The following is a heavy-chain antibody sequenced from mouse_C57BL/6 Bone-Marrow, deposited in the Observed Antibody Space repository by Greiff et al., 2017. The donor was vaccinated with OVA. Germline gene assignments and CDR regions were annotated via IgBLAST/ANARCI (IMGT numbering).Heavy chain of an antibody. D-gene: IGHD1-1*01. V-gene: IGHV1-72*01. J-gene: IGHJ1*03. CDR3: ASGGYYGSNWYFDV. Sequence: QVQLQQPGAELVKPGASVKLSCKASGYTFTSYWMQWVKQRPGQGLEWIGEIDPNSGGTKYNEKFKSKATLTVDKPSSTAYMQLSSLTSEDSAVYYCASGGYYGSNWYFDVWGTGTTVTVSS. CDR2: IDPNSGGT. CDR1: GYTFTSYW.